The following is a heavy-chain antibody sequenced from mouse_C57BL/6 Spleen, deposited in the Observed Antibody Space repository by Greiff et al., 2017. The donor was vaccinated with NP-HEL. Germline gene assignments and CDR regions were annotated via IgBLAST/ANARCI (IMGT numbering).Heavy chain of an antibody. CDR2: IDPANGNT. D-gene: IGHD3-2*02. Sequence: VQLKDSVAELVRPGASVKLSCTASGFNIKNTYMHWVKQRPEQSLEWIGRIDPANGNTKYAPKFQGKATITADTSSNTAYLQLSSLTSEDTAIYYCARGFFQGSGYGFAYWGQGTLVTVSA. V-gene: IGHV14-3*01. CDR1: GFNIKNTY. J-gene: IGHJ3*01. CDR3: ARGFFQGSGYGFAY.